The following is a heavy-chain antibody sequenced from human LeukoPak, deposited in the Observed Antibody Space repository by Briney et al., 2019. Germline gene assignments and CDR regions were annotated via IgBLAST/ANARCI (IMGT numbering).Heavy chain of an antibody. D-gene: IGHD5-12*01. J-gene: IGHJ5*02. CDR2: IYTSGST. CDR1: GGSINNYY. CDR3: ARDGYSSPLPFDP. V-gene: IGHV4-4*07. Sequence: SETLSLTCSVSGGSINNYYWSWIRQPAGKGLEWIGRIYTSGSTNYNPSLKSRVTMSVDTSKNQFSLKLSSVTAADTAVYYCARDGYSSPLPFDPWGQGTLVTVSS.